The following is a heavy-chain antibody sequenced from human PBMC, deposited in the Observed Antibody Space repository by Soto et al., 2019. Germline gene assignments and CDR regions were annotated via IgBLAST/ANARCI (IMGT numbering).Heavy chain of an antibody. CDR1: GYTFTSYY. J-gene: IGHJ6*02. D-gene: IGHD2-2*02. Sequence: ASVKVSCKASGYTFTSYYMHWVRQAPGQGLEWMGIINPSGGSTSYAQKFQGRVTMTRDTSTSTVYMELSSLRSEDTAVYYCARDRGDVGYCSSTSCYRWGYYYYYGMDVWGQGTTVTVSS. CDR3: ARDRGDVGYCSSTSCYRWGYYYYYGMDV. V-gene: IGHV1-46*01. CDR2: INPSGGST.